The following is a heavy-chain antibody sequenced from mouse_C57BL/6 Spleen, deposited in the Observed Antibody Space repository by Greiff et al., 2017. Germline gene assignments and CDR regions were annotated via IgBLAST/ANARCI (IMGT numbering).Heavy chain of an antibody. CDR1: GFTFSSYT. Sequence: EVKLVESGGGLVKPGGSLKLSCAASGFTFSSYTMSWVRQTPEKRLEWVATISGGGGNTYYPDSVKGRFTISRDNAKNTLYLQMSSLRSEDTALYYCARQDYSNSYFDYWGQGTTLTVSS. D-gene: IGHD2-5*01. CDR2: ISGGGGNT. J-gene: IGHJ2*01. V-gene: IGHV5-9*01. CDR3: ARQDYSNSYFDY.